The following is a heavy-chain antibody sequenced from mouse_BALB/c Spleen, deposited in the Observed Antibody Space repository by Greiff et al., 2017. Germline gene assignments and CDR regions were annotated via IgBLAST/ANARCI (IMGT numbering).Heavy chain of an antibody. V-gene: IGHV5-12-1*01. CDR2: ISSGGGST. J-gene: IGHJ2*01. D-gene: IGHD1-1*01. CDR1: GFAFSSYD. CDR3: ARQGLRSNYFDY. Sequence: EVQRVESGGGLVKPGGSLKLSCAASGFAFSSYDMSWVRQTPEKRLEWVAYISSGGGSTYYPDTVKGRFTISRDNAKNTLYLQMSSLKSEDTAMYYCARQGLRSNYFDYWGQGTTLTVSS.